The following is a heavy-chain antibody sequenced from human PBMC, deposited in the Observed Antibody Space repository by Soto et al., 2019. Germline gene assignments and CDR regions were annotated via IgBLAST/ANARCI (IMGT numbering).Heavy chain of an antibody. V-gene: IGHV1-18*01. Sequence: QVHLVQSGAEVKKPGASVTVSCKTSGYTFTNFGITWVRQAPGQGLEWMGWISGYNGNTNYAQKFRGRVTLTTDTSTTTAYMELRSLRSDDTALYYCAKSVGWYSEIHYWGQGTLVSVSS. CDR1: GYTFTNFG. D-gene: IGHD6-19*01. CDR2: ISGYNGNT. CDR3: AKSVGWYSEIHY. J-gene: IGHJ4*02.